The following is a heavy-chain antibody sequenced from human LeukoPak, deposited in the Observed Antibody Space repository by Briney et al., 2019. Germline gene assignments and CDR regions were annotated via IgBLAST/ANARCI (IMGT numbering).Heavy chain of an antibody. D-gene: IGHD5/OR15-5a*01. Sequence: HAGGSLRLSCAASGFTVSSNYMSWVRQAPGKGLEWVSVIYSGGSTYYADSVKGRFTISRDNSKNTLYLQMNSLRAEDTAVYYCARGSVSGKLNYWGKGTLVTVSS. J-gene: IGHJ4*02. CDR3: ARGSVSGKLNY. CDR1: GFTVSSNY. CDR2: IYSGGST. V-gene: IGHV3-53*01.